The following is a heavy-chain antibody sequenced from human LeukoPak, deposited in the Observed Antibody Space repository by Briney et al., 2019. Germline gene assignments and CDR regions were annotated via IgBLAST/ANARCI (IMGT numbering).Heavy chain of an antibody. Sequence: ASVKVSCKASGYTFTSYDINWVRQATGQGLEWMGWMNPNSGNTGYAQKFQGRVTMTRNTSINTAYMELSSLRSEDTAVYYCARAPEWGKSNCYYYMDVWGKGTTVTVSS. CDR1: GYTFTSYD. J-gene: IGHJ6*03. D-gene: IGHD1-26*01. CDR3: ARAPEWGKSNCYYYMDV. CDR2: MNPNSGNT. V-gene: IGHV1-8*01.